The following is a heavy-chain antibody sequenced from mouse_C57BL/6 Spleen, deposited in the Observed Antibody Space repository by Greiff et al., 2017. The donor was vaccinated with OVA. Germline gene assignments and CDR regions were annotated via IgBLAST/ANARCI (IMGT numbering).Heavy chain of an antibody. D-gene: IGHD2-4*01. Sequence: EVQLVESGGGLVKPGGSLKLSCAASGFTFSDYGMHWVRQAPEKGLEWVAYISSGSRTIYYADTVKGRFTISRDNAKNNLFMQMTSLRSEDTAMYYCASEVNEYDSAYWGQGTLVTVSA. V-gene: IGHV5-17*01. CDR2: ISSGSRTI. CDR1: GFTFSDYG. CDR3: ASEVNEYDSAY. J-gene: IGHJ3*01.